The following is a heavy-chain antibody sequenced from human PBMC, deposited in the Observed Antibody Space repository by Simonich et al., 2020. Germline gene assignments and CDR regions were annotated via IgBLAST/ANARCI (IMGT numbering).Heavy chain of an antibody. J-gene: IGHJ3*02. CDR3: ARNGLVGILKAFDI. CDR2: IKPNSGGT. Sequence: QVQLVQSGAEVKKPGASVKVSCKASGYTFTGYYMHWVRQAPGQGLECRGRIKPNSGGTNYAQKFQGRVTMTRETSISTAYRELSRLRSDETAVYYCARNGLVGILKAFDIWGQGTMVTVSS. D-gene: IGHD2-21*01. CDR1: GYTFTGYY. V-gene: IGHV1-2*02.